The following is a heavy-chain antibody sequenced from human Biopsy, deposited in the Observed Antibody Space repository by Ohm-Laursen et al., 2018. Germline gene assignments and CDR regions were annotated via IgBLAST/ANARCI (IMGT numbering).Heavy chain of an antibody. CDR1: GGSISSYH. CDR2: LYNTGGT. Sequence: GTLSLTCTVSGGSISSYHWTWIRQPPGKGLEWIGYLYNTGGTNYNPSLKSRVTISVDTSKNQFSLKLRSVTAADTAVYYCARATNSTGWPYYYFYGMDVWGQGTTVTVSS. J-gene: IGHJ6*02. D-gene: IGHD2/OR15-2a*01. V-gene: IGHV4-59*01. CDR3: ARATNSTGWPYYYFYGMDV.